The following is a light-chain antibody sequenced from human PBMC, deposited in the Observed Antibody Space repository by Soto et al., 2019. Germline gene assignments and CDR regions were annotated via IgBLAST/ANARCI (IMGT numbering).Light chain of an antibody. V-gene: IGKV1-5*01. J-gene: IGKJ1*01. CDR1: ESISSW. CDR3: QQYYDSHLP. Sequence: DIQITQAPSTLCASVGDTVTFTCRARESISSWLAWYQEKPGKAPQPLIYDAYSLESGVTSRFSGSGSGTEFTLNITSMQAEDVAVYSCQQYYDSHLPFGQGTKVDIK. CDR2: DAY.